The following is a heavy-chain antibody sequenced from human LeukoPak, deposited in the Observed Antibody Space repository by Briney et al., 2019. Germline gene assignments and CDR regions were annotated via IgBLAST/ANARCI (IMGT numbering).Heavy chain of an antibody. Sequence: SETLSLTCTISGGSLSSYYWTWIRQLPGKGLEWIGYIYYTGSTNYNPSLKSRVTMSVDTSKNQFSLNLNSVTTADTAVYYCARSGTVAGYLYWGQAALVTVSS. V-gene: IGHV4-59*01. J-gene: IGHJ4*02. CDR3: ARSGTVAGYLY. D-gene: IGHD6-19*01. CDR1: GGSLSSYY. CDR2: IYYTGST.